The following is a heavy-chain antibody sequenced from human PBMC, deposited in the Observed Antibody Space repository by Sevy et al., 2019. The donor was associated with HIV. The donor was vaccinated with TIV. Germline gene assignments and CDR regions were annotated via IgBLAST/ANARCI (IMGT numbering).Heavy chain of an antibody. V-gene: IGHV4-39*01. Sequence: SETLSLTCTVSGGSISSSSYYWGWIRQPPGKGLEWIGSIYYSGSTYYNPSLKSRVTISVDTSKNQFSLKLSSVTAADTAVYYCARHGRWLQLGDTDAEYFQHLGQGTLVTVSS. CDR2: IYYSGST. CDR3: ARHGRWLQLGDTDAEYFQH. CDR1: GGSISSSSYY. D-gene: IGHD5-12*01. J-gene: IGHJ1*01.